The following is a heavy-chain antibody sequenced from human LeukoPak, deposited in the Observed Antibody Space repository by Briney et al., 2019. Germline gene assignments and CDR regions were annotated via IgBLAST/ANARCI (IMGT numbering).Heavy chain of an antibody. CDR2: ISGSGVNT. D-gene: IGHD1-26*01. J-gene: IGHJ4*02. Sequence: GGSLRLSCAASGFTFSAYAMYWVRQAPGKGLEYDSAISGSGVNTYYANSVKGRFTISRDNSKNTLYLQLGSLRAEDMAVYYCARDSSLGMDWGQGTLVTVSA. CDR3: ARDSSLGMD. CDR1: GFTFSAYA. V-gene: IGHV3-64*01.